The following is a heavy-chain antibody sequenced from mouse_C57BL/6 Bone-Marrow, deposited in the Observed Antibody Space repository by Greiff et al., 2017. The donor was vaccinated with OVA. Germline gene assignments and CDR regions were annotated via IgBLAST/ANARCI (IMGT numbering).Heavy chain of an antibody. Sequence: EVQLQQSGPELVNPGASVKISCKASGYTFTDYYMNWVKQSHGKSLEWIGDINPNNGGTSYNQKFKGKATLTVDKSSSTAYMELRSLTSEDSAVYYCARKEPAMDYWGQGTSVTVSS. CDR1: GYTFTDYY. J-gene: IGHJ4*01. V-gene: IGHV1-26*01. CDR2: INPNNGGT. CDR3: ARKEPAMDY.